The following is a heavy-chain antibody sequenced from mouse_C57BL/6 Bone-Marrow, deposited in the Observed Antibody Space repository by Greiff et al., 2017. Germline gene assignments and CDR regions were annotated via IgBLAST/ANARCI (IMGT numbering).Heavy chain of an antibody. Sequence: VQLQQPGAELVRPGSSVKLSCKASGYTFTSYWMHWVKQRPIQGLEWIGNIDPSDSETHYNQKFKDKATLTVDKSSSTAYMQLSSLTSEDSAVYYCARFDYDDYYAMDYWGQGTSVTVSS. CDR3: ARFDYDDYYAMDY. V-gene: IGHV1-52*01. CDR1: GYTFTSYW. CDR2: IDPSDSET. J-gene: IGHJ4*01. D-gene: IGHD2-4*01.